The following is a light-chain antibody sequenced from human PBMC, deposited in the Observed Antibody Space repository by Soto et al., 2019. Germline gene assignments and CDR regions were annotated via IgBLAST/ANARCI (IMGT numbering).Light chain of an antibody. V-gene: IGKV1-5*01. J-gene: IGKJ4*01. Sequence: DIQMTQSPSTLSASVGDRVTITCRASQSISSYLNWYQQKPGKAPKLLIYDASTLESGVPSRFSGSGSGTELTLTISSLQPDDFATYYCQQYNSYPLTFGGGTKVDIK. CDR2: DAS. CDR1: QSISSY. CDR3: QQYNSYPLT.